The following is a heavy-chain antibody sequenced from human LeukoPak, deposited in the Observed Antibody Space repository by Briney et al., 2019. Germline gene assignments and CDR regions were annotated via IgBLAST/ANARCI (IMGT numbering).Heavy chain of an antibody. D-gene: IGHD2-15*01. CDR3: ARGVDCSGGSCYPNFDY. V-gene: IGHV1-46*01. J-gene: IGHJ4*02. Sequence: ASVKVSCKASGYTFTSYYMHWVRQAPGQGLEWMGIINPSGGSTSYAQKFQGRGTMTRDTSTSTVYMELSSLRSEDTAGYYCARGVDCSGGSCYPNFDYWGQGTLVTVSS. CDR1: GYTFTSYY. CDR2: INPSGGST.